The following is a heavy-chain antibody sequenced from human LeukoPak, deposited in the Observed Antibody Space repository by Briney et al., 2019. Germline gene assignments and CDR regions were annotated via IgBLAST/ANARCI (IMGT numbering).Heavy chain of an antibody. CDR2: IIPILGIA. Sequence: ASVKVSCKASGGTFSSYAISWVRQAPGQGLGWMGRIIPILGIANYAQKFQGRVTITADKSTSTAYMELSSLRSEDTAVYYCARSPHKYYYDSSGYYLFDYWGQGTLVTVSS. J-gene: IGHJ4*02. CDR3: ARSPHKYYYDSSGYYLFDY. V-gene: IGHV1-69*04. CDR1: GGTFSSYA. D-gene: IGHD3-22*01.